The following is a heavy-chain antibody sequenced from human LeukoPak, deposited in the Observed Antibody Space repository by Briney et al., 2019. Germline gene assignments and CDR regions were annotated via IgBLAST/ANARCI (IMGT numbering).Heavy chain of an antibody. CDR2: MNPNSGNT. Sequence: GASVKVSCKASGYTFTSYDINWVRQATGQGLEWMGWMNPNSGNTGYAQKFQGRVTMTRDTSISTAYMELSRLRSDDTAVYYCARDRALTGYHYWGQGTLVTVSS. CDR3: ARDRALTGYHY. J-gene: IGHJ4*02. V-gene: IGHV1-8*01. D-gene: IGHD3-9*01. CDR1: GYTFTSYD.